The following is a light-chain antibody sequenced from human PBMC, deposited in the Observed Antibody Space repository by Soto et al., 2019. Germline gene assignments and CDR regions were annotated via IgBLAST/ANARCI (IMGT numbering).Light chain of an antibody. J-gene: IGLJ1*01. CDR1: STDIGGYNH. V-gene: IGLV2-14*03. CDR3: CSFTGSATYV. CDR2: DVS. Sequence: QSALTQPASVSGSPGQSITISCTGTSTDIGGYNHVSWYQQHPGKAPKVVIYDVSNRPSGISNRFSGSKSGNTASLTISGLQAEDDADYYCCSFTGSATYVFGTGTKVTVL.